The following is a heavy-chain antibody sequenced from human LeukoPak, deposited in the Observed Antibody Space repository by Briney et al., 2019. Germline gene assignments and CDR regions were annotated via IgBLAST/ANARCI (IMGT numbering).Heavy chain of an antibody. J-gene: IGHJ5*02. Sequence: SETLSLTCAVYGGSFSGYYWSWIRQPPGKGLEWIGEINHSGSTNYNPSLKSRVTTSVDTSKNQFSLKLSSVTAADTAVYYCARGPIYSSSWYVLRNWFDPWGQGTLVTVSS. CDR3: ARGPIYSSSWYVLRNWFDP. V-gene: IGHV4-34*01. CDR2: INHSGST. D-gene: IGHD6-13*01. CDR1: GGSFSGYY.